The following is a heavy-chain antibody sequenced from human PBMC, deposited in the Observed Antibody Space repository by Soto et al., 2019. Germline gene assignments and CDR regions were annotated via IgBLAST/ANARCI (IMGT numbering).Heavy chain of an antibody. CDR3: ATHPLDLWQPDQYFQH. V-gene: IGHV3-7*01. J-gene: IGHJ1*01. D-gene: IGHD6-13*01. Sequence: GGSLRLSCAASGFTFSNYWMSWVRQAPGKGLEWVANIKPDGNEKYYVDSVKGRFIISRGNAKNSVFLQMNSLRAEDTAVYYCATHPLDLWQPDQYFQHWGQGTLVTVSS. CDR1: GFTFSNYW. CDR2: IKPDGNEK.